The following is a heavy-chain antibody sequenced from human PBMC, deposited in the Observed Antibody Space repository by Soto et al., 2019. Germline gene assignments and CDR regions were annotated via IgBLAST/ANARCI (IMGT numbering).Heavy chain of an antibody. J-gene: IGHJ5*02. CDR2: IYSGGST. D-gene: IGHD2-2*01. V-gene: IGHV3-53*01. CDR1: GFTVSSNY. CDR3: ATHRVPAAISFPLLNWFDP. Sequence: PGGSLRLSCAASGFTVSSNYMSWVRQALGKGLEWVSVIYSGGSTYYADSVKGRFTISRDNSKNTLYLQMNSLRAEDTAVYYCATHRVPAAISFPLLNWFDPWGQGTLVTVSS.